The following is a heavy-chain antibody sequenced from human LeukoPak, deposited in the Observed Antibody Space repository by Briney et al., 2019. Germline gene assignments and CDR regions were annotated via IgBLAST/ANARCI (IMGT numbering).Heavy chain of an antibody. CDR2: INHSGST. Sequence: PSETLSLTCAVYGGSFSGYYWSWIRQPPGKGLEWIGEINHSGSTNYNPSLKSRVTISVDTSKNQFSLKLSSVTAADTAVYYCARADFVVVPAATGWYFDLWGRGTLVTVSS. CDR3: ARADFVVVPAATGWYFDL. D-gene: IGHD2-2*01. CDR1: GGSFSGYY. V-gene: IGHV4-34*01. J-gene: IGHJ2*01.